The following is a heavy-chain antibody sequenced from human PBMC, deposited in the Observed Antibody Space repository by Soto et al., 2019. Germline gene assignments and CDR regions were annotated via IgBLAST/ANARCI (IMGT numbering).Heavy chain of an antibody. CDR2: IYHTVNT. J-gene: IGHJ3*02. CDR3: ARLQYTVVTALDI. Sequence: QVQLQESGPRLVKPSETLSLTCSVSGVSIGSHFWSWIRQAPGKGPELVGYIYHTVNTNYNPALKSRVTISMDTSENQTSLQLSSVTAADTAVYYCARLQYTVVTALDIWGQGTMVPVSS. CDR1: GVSIGSHF. V-gene: IGHV4-59*11. D-gene: IGHD2-15*01.